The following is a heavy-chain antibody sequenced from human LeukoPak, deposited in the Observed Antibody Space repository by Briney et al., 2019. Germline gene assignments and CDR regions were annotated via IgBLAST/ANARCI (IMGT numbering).Heavy chain of an antibody. CDR2: ISSSGSTI. D-gene: IGHD3-22*01. J-gene: IGHJ4*02. Sequence: PGGSLRLSCAASGFTFSSYSMNWVRQAPGKGLEWVSSISSSGSTIYYADSVKGRFTISRDNAKNSLYLQMNSLRAEDTAVYYCARYYYDSSGYYSGLGYWGQGTLVTVSS. CDR1: GFTFSSYS. V-gene: IGHV3-48*04. CDR3: ARYYYDSSGYYSGLGY.